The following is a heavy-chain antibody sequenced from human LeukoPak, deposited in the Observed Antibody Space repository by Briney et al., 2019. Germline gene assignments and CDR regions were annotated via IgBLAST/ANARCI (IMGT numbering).Heavy chain of an antibody. CDR1: GFTFSSFA. D-gene: IGHD6-19*01. CDR3: ARDRSGWYYFDY. J-gene: IGHJ4*02. CDR2: ISSSGSTI. Sequence: GGSLGLSCAASGFTFSSFAMNWVRQAPGKGLEWVSYISSSGSTIYYADFVKGRFTISRDNAKNSLFLQMNSLRAEDTAIYYCARDRSGWYYFDYWGQGSLVTVSS. V-gene: IGHV3-48*03.